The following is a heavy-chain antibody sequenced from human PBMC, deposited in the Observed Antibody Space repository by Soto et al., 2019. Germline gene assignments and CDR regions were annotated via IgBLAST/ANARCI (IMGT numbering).Heavy chain of an antibody. CDR2: ISGSGGST. V-gene: IGHV3-23*01. CDR1: GFTFSSYA. Sequence: PGGSLRLSCAASGFTFSSYAMSWVRQAPGKGLEWVSAISGSGGSTYYADSVKGRFTISRDNSKNTLYLQMNSLRAEDTAVYYCAKDPRTRIVVVTNAAWFDPWGQGTLVTVSS. D-gene: IGHD3-22*01. CDR3: AKDPRTRIVVVTNAAWFDP. J-gene: IGHJ5*02.